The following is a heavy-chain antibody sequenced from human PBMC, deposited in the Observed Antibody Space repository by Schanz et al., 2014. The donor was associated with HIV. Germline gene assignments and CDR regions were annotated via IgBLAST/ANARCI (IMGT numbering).Heavy chain of an antibody. CDR2: ISSDGSEE. D-gene: IGHD3-9*01. Sequence: QVQLVESGGGVVQPGRSLRLSCAASGFTFSSFGMHWVRQAPGKGLEWVAVISSDGSEEYFADSVKGRFTISRDNSKNTLYLQMNSLRAEDTAVYYCAREKFSTLTGYPQNAFDIWGQGTMVTVSS. J-gene: IGHJ3*02. CDR3: AREKFSTLTGYPQNAFDI. CDR1: GFTFSSFG. V-gene: IGHV3-30*03.